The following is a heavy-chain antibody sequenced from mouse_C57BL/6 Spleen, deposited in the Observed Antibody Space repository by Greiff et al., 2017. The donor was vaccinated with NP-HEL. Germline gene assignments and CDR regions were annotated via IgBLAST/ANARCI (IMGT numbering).Heavy chain of an antibody. V-gene: IGHV5-4*01. J-gene: IGHJ3*01. CDR3: ARDIYYGSSYAWFAY. CDR1: GFTFSSYA. CDR2: ISDGGSYT. D-gene: IGHD1-1*01. Sequence: DVHLVESGGGLVKPGGSLKLSCAASGFTFSSYAMSWVRQTPEKRLEWVATISDGGSYTYYPDNVKGRFTISRDNAKNNLYLQMSHLKSEDTAMYYCARDIYYGSSYAWFAYWGQGTLVTVSA.